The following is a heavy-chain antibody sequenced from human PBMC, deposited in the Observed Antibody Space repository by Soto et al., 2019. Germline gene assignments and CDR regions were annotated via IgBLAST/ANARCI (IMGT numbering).Heavy chain of an antibody. D-gene: IGHD2-2*01. J-gene: IGHJ5*02. CDR3: ARSPLVFVPAAIWFDP. Sequence: QLQLQESGSGLVKPSQTLSLTCAVSGGSISSGGYSWSWIRQPPGKGLEWIGYIYHSGSTYYNPSLKSRVTISVDRSKNQFSLKLSSVTAADTAVYYCARSPLVFVPAAIWFDPWGQGTLVTVSS. CDR1: GGSISSGGYS. V-gene: IGHV4-30-2*01. CDR2: IYHSGST.